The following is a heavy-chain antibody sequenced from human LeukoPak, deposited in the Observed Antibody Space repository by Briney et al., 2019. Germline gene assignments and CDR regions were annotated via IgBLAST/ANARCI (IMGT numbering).Heavy chain of an antibody. CDR2: IYSGGST. Sequence: GGSLRLSCAASGFTVSSNSMNWVRQAPGEGVQWVSVIYSGGSTYYAGSVKGRFTISRDNSKNTLYLQMNSLRAEDTAVYYCARENNFGSGVDVWGQGTTVTVSS. V-gene: IGHV3-53*01. D-gene: IGHD3-10*01. J-gene: IGHJ6*02. CDR3: ARENNFGSGVDV. CDR1: GFTVSSNS.